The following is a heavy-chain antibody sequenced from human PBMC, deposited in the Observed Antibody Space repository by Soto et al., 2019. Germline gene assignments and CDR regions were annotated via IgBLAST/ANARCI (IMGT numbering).Heavy chain of an antibody. CDR2: ISGSGGST. CDR1: GFTFSSYA. Sequence: GSLRLSCAASGFTFSSYAMSWVRQAPGKGLEWVSAISGSGGSTYYADSVKGRFTISRDNSKNTLYLQMNSLRAEDTAVYYCARPQAEGIVVVPAVFDYWGQGTLVTVSS. D-gene: IGHD2-2*01. CDR3: ARPQAEGIVVVPAVFDY. J-gene: IGHJ4*02. V-gene: IGHV3-23*01.